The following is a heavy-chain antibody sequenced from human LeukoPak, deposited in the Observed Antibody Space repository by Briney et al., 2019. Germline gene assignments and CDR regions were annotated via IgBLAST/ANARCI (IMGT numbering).Heavy chain of an antibody. Sequence: GGSLRLSCAASGFTFSDYYTSWIRQAPGKGLEWISYISTSGSNIHYADSVKGRFTISRDNAENSVYLQMNRLRDEDTAIYYCARAYGSGSYWFDYWGQGTLVTVSS. CDR3: ARAYGSGSYWFDY. V-gene: IGHV3-11*04. CDR2: ISTSGSNI. J-gene: IGHJ4*02. CDR1: GFTFSDYY. D-gene: IGHD3-10*01.